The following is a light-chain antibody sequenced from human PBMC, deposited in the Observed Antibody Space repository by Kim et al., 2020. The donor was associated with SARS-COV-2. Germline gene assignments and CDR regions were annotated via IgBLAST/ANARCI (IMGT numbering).Light chain of an antibody. CDR1: QSVSND. CDR2: GAS. V-gene: IGKV3-15*01. Sequence: VSPGERATLSCRARQSVSNDLAWCQQKPGNAPRLLMYGASTRATGASPRFSGSGSGTEFTLTISSLQSEDFAVYYCQQYSNWPGTFGEGTKVDIK. CDR3: QQYSNWPGT. J-gene: IGKJ1*01.